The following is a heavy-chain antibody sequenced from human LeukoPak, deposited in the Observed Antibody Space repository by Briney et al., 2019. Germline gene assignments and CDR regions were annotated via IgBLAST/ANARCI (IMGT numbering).Heavy chain of an antibody. CDR2: ISSSGSTI. D-gene: IGHD3-3*01. Sequence: GGSLRLSCAASGFTFSDYYMSWIRQAPGKGLEWVSYISSSGSTIYYADSVKGRFTTSRDNAKNSLYLQMNSLRAEDTAVYYCAGDKRLPWGGYYLNYYYYYMDVWGKGTTVTVSS. V-gene: IGHV3-11*04. CDR3: AGDKRLPWGGYYLNYYYYYMDV. J-gene: IGHJ6*03. CDR1: GFTFSDYY.